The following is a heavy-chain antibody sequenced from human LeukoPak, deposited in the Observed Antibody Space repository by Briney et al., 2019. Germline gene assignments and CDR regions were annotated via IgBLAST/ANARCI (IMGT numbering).Heavy chain of an antibody. CDR2: IYSSGIT. D-gene: IGHD3-9*01. CDR3: ARQHHDENTGYDS. V-gene: IGHV4-4*07. J-gene: IGHJ4*02. CDR1: GGSISSYY. Sequence: SETLSLTYTVSGGSISSYYWSWIRQPAGKGLEWIGRIYSSGITSYNPSLESRVTMSVDTSKNQFSLRLRSVTAADTAVYFCARQHHDENTGYDSWGQGVLVTVSS.